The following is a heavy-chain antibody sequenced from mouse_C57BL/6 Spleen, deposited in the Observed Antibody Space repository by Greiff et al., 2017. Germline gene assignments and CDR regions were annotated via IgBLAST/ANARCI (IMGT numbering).Heavy chain of an antibody. CDR3: ARVAGDSWFAY. CDR2: IHPNSGST. J-gene: IGHJ3*01. D-gene: IGHD1-1*01. Sequence: QVQLQQPGAELVKPGASVKLSCKASGYTFTSYWMHWVKQRPGQGLEWIGMIHPNSGSTNYNEKFKSKATLTVDKSSSTAYMQLSSLTSEDSAVYYCARVAGDSWFAYWGQGTLGTVSA. V-gene: IGHV1-64*01. CDR1: GYTFTSYW.